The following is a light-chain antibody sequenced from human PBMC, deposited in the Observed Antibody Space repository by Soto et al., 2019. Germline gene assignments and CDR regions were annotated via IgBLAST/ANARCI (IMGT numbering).Light chain of an antibody. V-gene: IGKV1-9*01. CDR1: QGISSY. Sequence: DIQLTQSPSFLSASVGDRVIITCRVSQGISSYLAWYQQKPGKAPKLLIYAASTLQSGVPSRFSGSGSGTEFTLTISSLQPEDFATYYCQQLNSYPITFGQGTRLEIK. J-gene: IGKJ5*01. CDR2: AAS. CDR3: QQLNSYPIT.